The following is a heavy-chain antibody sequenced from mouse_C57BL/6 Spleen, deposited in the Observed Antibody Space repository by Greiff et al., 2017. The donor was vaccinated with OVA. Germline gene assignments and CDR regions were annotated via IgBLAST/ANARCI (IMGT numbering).Heavy chain of an antibody. Sequence: EVKVEESGGGLVKPGGSLKLSCAASGFTFSDYGMHWVRQAPEKGLEWVAYISSGSSTIYYADTVKGRFTISRDNAKNTLFLQMTSLRSEDTAMYYCARSDPSSYAMDYWGQGTSVTVSS. CDR2: ISSGSSTI. V-gene: IGHV5-17*01. J-gene: IGHJ4*01. D-gene: IGHD2-13*01. CDR3: ARSDPSSYAMDY. CDR1: GFTFSDYG.